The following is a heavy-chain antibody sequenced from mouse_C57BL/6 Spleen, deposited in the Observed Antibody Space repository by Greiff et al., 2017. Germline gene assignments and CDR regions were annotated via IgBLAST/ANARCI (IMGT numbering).Heavy chain of an antibody. CDR2: INPSTGGT. CDR1: GYSFTGYY. CDR3: ARSETLFDY. Sequence: EVKLQESGPELVKPGASVKISCKASGYSFTGYYMNWVKQSPEKSLEWIGEINPSTGGTTYNQKFKAKATLTVDKSSSTAYMQLKSLTSEDSAVYYCARSETLFDYWGQGTTLTVSS. V-gene: IGHV1-42*01. J-gene: IGHJ2*01.